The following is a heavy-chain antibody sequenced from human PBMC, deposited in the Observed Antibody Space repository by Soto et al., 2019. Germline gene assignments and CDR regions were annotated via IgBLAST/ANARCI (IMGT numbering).Heavy chain of an antibody. V-gene: IGHV2-5*02. CDR1: GFSLTTGGVG. Sequence: QITLKESGPTLVKPTQTLTLTCTFSGFSLTTGGVGVGWIRQPPGKALEWLAILYWDDDKRYSPSLQSRLTTTKDPAKNQVVLTKTNMDPVDTGTYYCAHRPGYGSGSHFNPYGMDVWGQGTTVTVSS. CDR3: AHRPGYGSGSHFNPYGMDV. D-gene: IGHD3-10*01. J-gene: IGHJ6*02. CDR2: LYWDDDK.